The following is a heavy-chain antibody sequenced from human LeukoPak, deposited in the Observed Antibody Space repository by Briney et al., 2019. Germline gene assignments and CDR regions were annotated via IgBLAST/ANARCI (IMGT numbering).Heavy chain of an antibody. CDR1: GFTFSSYA. CDR3: AKVPFDSSGYYYLYYFDY. Sequence: GGSLRLSCAASGFTFSSYAMSWVRQAPGKGLEWVSAISGSGGSTYYADSVKGRFTISRDNSKNTLYLQMNSLRAEDTAVYYCAKVPFDSSGYYYLYYFDYWGQGTLVTVSS. CDR2: ISGSGGST. J-gene: IGHJ4*02. V-gene: IGHV3-23*01. D-gene: IGHD3-22*01.